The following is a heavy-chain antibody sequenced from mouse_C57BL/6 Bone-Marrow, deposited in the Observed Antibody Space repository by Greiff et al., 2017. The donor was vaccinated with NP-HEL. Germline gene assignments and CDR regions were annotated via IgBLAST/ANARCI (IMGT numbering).Heavy chain of an antibody. V-gene: IGHV5-17*01. CDR3: ARGRPGGFAY. CDR2: ISSGSSTI. J-gene: IGHJ3*01. CDR1: GFTFSDYG. Sequence: EVMLVESGGGLVKPGGSLKLSCAASGFTFSDYGLHWVRQAPEKGLEWVAYISSGSSTIYYADTVKGRFTISRDNAKNTLFLQMTSLRSEDTAMYYCARGRPGGFAYWGQGTLVTVSA.